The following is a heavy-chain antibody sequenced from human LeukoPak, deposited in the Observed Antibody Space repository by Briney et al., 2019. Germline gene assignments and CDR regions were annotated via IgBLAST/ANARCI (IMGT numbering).Heavy chain of an antibody. J-gene: IGHJ4*02. CDR1: GDXVSSNSAS. Sequence: SQTLSLTCAISGDXVSSNSASWNWFRQSPSRGLEWLGRTFYTSKWNNDYAVSVKSRITINPDTSKNHFSLQLNSVTPEDTAVYYCARRRYYDYTGFFDYWGQGTLVTVSS. CDR2: TFYTSKWNN. V-gene: IGHV6-1*01. D-gene: IGHD3-22*01. CDR3: ARRRYYDYTGFFDY.